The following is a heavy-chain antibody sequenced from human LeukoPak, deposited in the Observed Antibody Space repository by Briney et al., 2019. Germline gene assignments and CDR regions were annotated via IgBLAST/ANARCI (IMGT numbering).Heavy chain of an antibody. CDR1: GGSISNYY. Sequence: PSETLSLTCSVSGGSISNYYWSWIRQPPGKGLEWVSSISSSSSSYIYYAESVKGRFTISRDNAKNSLYLQMNSLRAEDTAVYYCAREQSYGSGSYYVCYFDYWGQGTLVTVSS. J-gene: IGHJ4*02. D-gene: IGHD3-10*01. V-gene: IGHV3-21*01. CDR2: ISSSSSSYI. CDR3: AREQSYGSGSYYVCYFDY.